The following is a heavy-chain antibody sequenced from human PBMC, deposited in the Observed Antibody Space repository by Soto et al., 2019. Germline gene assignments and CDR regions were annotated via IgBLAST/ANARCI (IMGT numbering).Heavy chain of an antibody. CDR3: ATDVRVSGYYRSRPRLGMDV. J-gene: IGHJ6*02. CDR2: LIPIFATA. CDR1: GGTFSSYT. V-gene: IGHV1-69*01. D-gene: IGHD3-3*01. Sequence: QVQLVQSGAEVKKPGSSVKVSCKASGGTFSSYTFNWVRQAPGQGPEWMGGLIPIFATANYAQKFQGRVTMTAEESTSTAYIDLRSLSSEDTATYYCATDVRVSGYYRSRPRLGMDVWGQGTTVTVSS.